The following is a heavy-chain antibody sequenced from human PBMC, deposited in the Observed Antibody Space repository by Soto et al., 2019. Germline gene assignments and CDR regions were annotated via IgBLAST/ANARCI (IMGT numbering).Heavy chain of an antibody. J-gene: IGHJ4*01. CDR2: IYYSGST. Sequence: PSETLSLTCTVSGGSISSGDYYWSWIRQPPGKGLEWIGYIYYSGSTYYNPSLKSRVTISVDTSKNQFSLKLSSVTAADTAVYYCARDCAYYDSCGYYLNYFDYWGHGTLVTVSS. D-gene: IGHD3-22*01. CDR3: ARDCAYYDSCGYYLNYFDY. V-gene: IGHV4-30-4*01. CDR1: GGSISSGDYY.